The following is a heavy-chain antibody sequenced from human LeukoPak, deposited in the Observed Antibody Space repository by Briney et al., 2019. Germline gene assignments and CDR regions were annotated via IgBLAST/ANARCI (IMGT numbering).Heavy chain of an antibody. V-gene: IGHV1-69*05. Sequence: ASVKVSCKASGGTFSSYAISWVRQAPGQGLEWMGRIIPIFGTASYAQKFQGRVTITTDESTSTAYMELSSLRSEDTAVYYCARDGDCSGGSCPSYWGQGTLVTVSS. CDR2: IIPIFGTA. D-gene: IGHD2-15*01. CDR3: ARDGDCSGGSCPSY. CDR1: GGTFSSYA. J-gene: IGHJ4*02.